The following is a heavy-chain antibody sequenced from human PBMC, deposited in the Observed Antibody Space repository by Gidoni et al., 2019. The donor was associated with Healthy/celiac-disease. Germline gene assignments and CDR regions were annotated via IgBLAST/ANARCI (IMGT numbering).Heavy chain of an antibody. D-gene: IGHD2-15*01. Sequence: EVQLLESGGGLVQPGGSLSLSCAASGFTFSSYARSWVRQAPGKGLEWVSAISGSGGSTYYADSVKGRFTISRDNSKNTLYLQMNSLRAEDTAVYYCAKDQEDIVVVVAADAFDIWGQGTMVTVSS. CDR1: GFTFSSYA. CDR2: ISGSGGST. V-gene: IGHV3-23*01. CDR3: AKDQEDIVVVVAADAFDI. J-gene: IGHJ3*02.